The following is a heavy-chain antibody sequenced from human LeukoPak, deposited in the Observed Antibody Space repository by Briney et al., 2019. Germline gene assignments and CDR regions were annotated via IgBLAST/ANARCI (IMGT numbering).Heavy chain of an antibody. D-gene: IGHD3-22*01. J-gene: IGHJ4*02. CDR1: GGSITSYY. CDR3: ARHYYDRSGSYSFDY. CDR2: IYSSGST. Sequence: PSETLSLTCTVSGGSITSYYWSWTRQPPGKGLEWMGYIYSSGSTNYNPSLKSRVTISVDTSRNQFSLKLSSVTAADTAVYFCARHYYDRSGSYSFDYWGQGALVTVSS. V-gene: IGHV4-59*08.